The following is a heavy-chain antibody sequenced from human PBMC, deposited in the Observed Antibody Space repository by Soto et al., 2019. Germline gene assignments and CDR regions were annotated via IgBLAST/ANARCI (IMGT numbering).Heavy chain of an antibody. CDR3: ARIVVTLAAFGMDV. Sequence: SLRLSCAASGFAFTSYEMNCVRKAPGKGLEWVSYISSSGSTIYYADSVKGRFTISRDNAKNSLYLQMNSLRAEDTAVYYCARIVVTLAAFGMDVWGQGTTVTVSS. J-gene: IGHJ6*02. CDR1: GFAFTSYE. D-gene: IGHD2-21*02. CDR2: ISSSGSTI. V-gene: IGHV3-48*03.